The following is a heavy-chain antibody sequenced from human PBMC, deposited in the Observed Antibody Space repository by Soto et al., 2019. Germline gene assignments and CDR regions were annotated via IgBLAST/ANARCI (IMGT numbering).Heavy chain of an antibody. CDR3: AREGWPLLQTGMDV. J-gene: IGHJ6*02. CDR1: GFTFRSYS. Sequence: EVQLVASGGGLVQPGGSLRLSCEASGFTFRSYSMNWVRQAPGKGLEWVSYISSSNRTINYADSVKGRFIISRDNAKNSLYLQMHSLRDEDTAVYYCAREGWPLLQTGMDVWGQGTTVTVSS. D-gene: IGHD1-1*01. CDR2: ISSSNRTI. V-gene: IGHV3-48*02.